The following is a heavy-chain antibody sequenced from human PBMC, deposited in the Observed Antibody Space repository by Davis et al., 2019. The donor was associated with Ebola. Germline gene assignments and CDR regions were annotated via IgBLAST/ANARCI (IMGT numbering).Heavy chain of an antibody. CDR3: AKDISPYYDFWSGYYGG. J-gene: IGHJ4*02. CDR1: GFTFDDYA. CDR2: IWYDGSNK. V-gene: IGHV3-33*06. Sequence: GESLKISCAASGFTFDDYAMHWVRQAPGKGLEWVAVIWYDGSNKYYADSVKGRFTISRDNSKNTLYLQMNSLRAEDTAVYYCAKDISPYYDFWSGYYGGWGQGTLVTVSS. D-gene: IGHD3-3*01.